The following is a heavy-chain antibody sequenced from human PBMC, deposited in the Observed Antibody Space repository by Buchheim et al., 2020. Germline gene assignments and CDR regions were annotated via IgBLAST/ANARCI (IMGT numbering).Heavy chain of an antibody. CDR3: ARADMDV. V-gene: IGHV4-34*01. Sequence: QVQLQQWGAGLLKPSATLSLTCGVSGGSFSGFYWSWIRQSPGKGLEWIGEINHNGGTNYNPSLKSRVTLSVDTSKKQFSLKLTSVTAADTAVYYCARADMDVWGKGTT. CDR2: INHNGGT. CDR1: GGSFSGFY. J-gene: IGHJ6*03.